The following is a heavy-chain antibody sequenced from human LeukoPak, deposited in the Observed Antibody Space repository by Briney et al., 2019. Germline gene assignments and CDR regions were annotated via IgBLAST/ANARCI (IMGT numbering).Heavy chain of an antibody. D-gene: IGHD1-7*01. J-gene: IGHJ6*03. CDR2: ISYDGSNK. CDR1: GFTFSSYA. CDR3: ARDGDWNYLRYYYMDV. V-gene: IGHV3-30*04. Sequence: GGSLRLSCAASGFTFSSYAMHWVRQAPGKGLEWVAVISYDGSNKYYADSVKGRFIISRDNSKNTLYLQMNSLRAYDTAVYYCARDGDWNYLRYYYMDVWGKGTTVTVSS.